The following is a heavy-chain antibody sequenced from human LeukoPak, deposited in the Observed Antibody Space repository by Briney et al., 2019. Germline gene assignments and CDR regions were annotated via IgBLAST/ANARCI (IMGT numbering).Heavy chain of an antibody. J-gene: IGHJ4*02. Sequence: GSLRLSCAASGFTFRSYWMGWVRQAPGKGLEWVANIKQVGSERYYVDSVKGRFTISRDNAKNSLYLQMNSLRAEDTAVYYCARENYFDYWGQGTLVTVSS. CDR1: GFTFRSYW. CDR3: ARENYFDY. CDR2: IKQVGSER. V-gene: IGHV3-7*01.